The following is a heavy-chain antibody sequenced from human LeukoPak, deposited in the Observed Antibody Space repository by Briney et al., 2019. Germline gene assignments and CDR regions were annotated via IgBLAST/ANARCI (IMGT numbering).Heavy chain of an antibody. CDR2: ISAYNGNT. J-gene: IGHJ3*02. Sequence: ASVKVSCKASGYTFTSYGISWVRQAPGQGLEWMGWISAYNGNTNYAQKLQGRVTMTTDTSTSTAYMELRSLRSDDTAVYYCARDVVRDYDFWSGSPDAFDIWGQGTMVTVSS. V-gene: IGHV1-18*01. CDR1: GYTFTSYG. CDR3: ARDVVRDYDFWSGSPDAFDI. D-gene: IGHD3-3*01.